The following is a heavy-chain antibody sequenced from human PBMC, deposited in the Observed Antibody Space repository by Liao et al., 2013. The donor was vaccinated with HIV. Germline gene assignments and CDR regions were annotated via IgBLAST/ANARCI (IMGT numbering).Heavy chain of an antibody. J-gene: IGHJ4*02. Sequence: QLQLQESGPGLVKPSETLSLTCTVSGGSVSSSYSSWGWIRQTPGKGLEWIGSISYTGSTYYTLSLKSRVTISIDRSKNQFSLKLTSVTAADTAVYYCARDLYHFGSGTYFDYWGQGALVTVSS. D-gene: IGHD3-10*01. CDR1: GGSVSSSYSS. V-gene: IGHV4-39*07. CDR2: ISYTGST. CDR3: ARDLYHFGSGTYFDY.